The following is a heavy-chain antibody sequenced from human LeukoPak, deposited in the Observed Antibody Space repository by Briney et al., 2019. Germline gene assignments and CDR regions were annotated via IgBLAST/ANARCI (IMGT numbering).Heavy chain of an antibody. Sequence: GGSLRLSCVASGFTVNSNYMSWVRRAPGKGLEWVSVIHTDGSTYYADSVKGRFTISRDISKSTLYLQMNSLRAGDTAVYYCASLTVVWGQGALVTVSS. CDR2: IHTDGST. CDR1: GFTVNSNY. V-gene: IGHV3-66*01. CDR3: ASLTVV. D-gene: IGHD2-15*01. J-gene: IGHJ4*02.